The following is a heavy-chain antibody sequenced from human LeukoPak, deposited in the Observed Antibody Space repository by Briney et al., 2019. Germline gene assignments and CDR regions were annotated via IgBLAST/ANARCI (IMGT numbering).Heavy chain of an antibody. CDR3: ARGRSYEYGDYDY. D-gene: IGHD4-17*01. CDR1: GGSFSGYY. CDR2: INHSGST. V-gene: IGHV4-34*01. J-gene: IGHJ4*02. Sequence: SETLSLTCAVYGGSFSGYYWSWIRRPPGKGLEWIGEINHSGSTNYNPSLKSRVTISVDTSKNQFSLKLSSVTAADTAIYYCARGRSYEYGDYDYWGQGTLVTVSS.